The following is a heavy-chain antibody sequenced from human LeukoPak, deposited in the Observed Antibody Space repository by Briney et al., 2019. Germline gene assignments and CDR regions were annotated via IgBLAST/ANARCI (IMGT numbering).Heavy chain of an antibody. Sequence: GGSLRLSCAASGFTFSNSAMSWVRQASGKGLEWVSTLSGSGITTYYADSVKGRFTISRDNSKNTLYLQMNSLRAEDTAVYYCAKGIYSSGWSYFDYWGHGTLVTVSS. CDR2: LSGSGITT. D-gene: IGHD6-19*01. CDR3: AKGIYSSGWSYFDY. V-gene: IGHV3-23*01. J-gene: IGHJ4*01. CDR1: GFTFSNSA.